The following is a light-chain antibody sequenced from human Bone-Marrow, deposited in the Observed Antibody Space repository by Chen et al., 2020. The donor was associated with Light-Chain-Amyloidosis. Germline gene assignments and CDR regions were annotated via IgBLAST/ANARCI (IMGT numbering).Light chain of an antibody. Sequence: SYVLTQPSSVSVAPGQTATIASGGNNIGSTSVHWYQQTPGQAPLLVVYDDSDRPSGIPERLSGSDSGNTATLTISRVEAGDEADYYCQVWGRSSDRPVFGGGTKLTVL. J-gene: IGLJ3*02. CDR3: QVWGRSSDRPV. V-gene: IGLV3-21*02. CDR2: DDS. CDR1: NIGSTS.